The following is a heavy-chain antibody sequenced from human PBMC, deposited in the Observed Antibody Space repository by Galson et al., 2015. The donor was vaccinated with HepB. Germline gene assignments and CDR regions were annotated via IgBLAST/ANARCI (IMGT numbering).Heavy chain of an antibody. CDR3: AKDGIMVANNPYHFHY. V-gene: IGHV3-23*01. Sequence: SLRLSCAASRFSFTRYAMTWVRQAPGKWLEWVSSITSSGGNSYYTDSVKGRFTVSRDNSKNTLLLQLNSLRAEDTAMYFCAKDGIMVANNPYHFHYWGQGTLVTVSS. J-gene: IGHJ4*02. CDR2: ITSSGGNS. CDR1: RFSFTRYA. D-gene: IGHD2-15*01.